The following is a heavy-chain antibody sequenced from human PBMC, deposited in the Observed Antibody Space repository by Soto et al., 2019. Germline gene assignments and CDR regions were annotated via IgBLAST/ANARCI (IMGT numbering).Heavy chain of an antibody. J-gene: IGHJ5*01. CDR2: INHSGSA. D-gene: IGHD4-17*01. Sequence: QVQLQQWGAGLLKPSETLSLTCAVYGGSFSGYYWSWIRQPPGKGLEWIGEINHSGSANYNPSLESPLTQTISPVKNQFSLEVRSVTAADTAVYYCARAKGYGANSWLDSWGLGNLVTVSS. V-gene: IGHV4-34*01. CDR3: ARAKGYGANSWLDS. CDR1: GGSFSGYY.